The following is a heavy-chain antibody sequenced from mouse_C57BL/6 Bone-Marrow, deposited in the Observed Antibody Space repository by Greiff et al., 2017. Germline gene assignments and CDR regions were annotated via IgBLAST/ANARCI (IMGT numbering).Heavy chain of an antibody. CDR1: GFTFSSYG. J-gene: IGHJ3*01. V-gene: IGHV5-6*01. CDR2: ISSGGSYT. Sequence: VQLKESGGDLVKPGGSLKLSCAASGFTFSSYGMSWVRQTPDKRLEWVATISSGGSYTYYPDSVKGRFTISRDNAKNTLYLQMSSLKSEDTAMYYCARQGYSNRAYGGQGTLVTVSA. D-gene: IGHD2-5*01. CDR3: ARQGYSNRAY.